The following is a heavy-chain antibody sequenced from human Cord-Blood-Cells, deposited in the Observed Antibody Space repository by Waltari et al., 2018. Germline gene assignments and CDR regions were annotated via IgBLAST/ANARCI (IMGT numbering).Heavy chain of an antibody. CDR2: IWYDGSNK. Sequence: QVQLVESGGGVVQPGRPLRLSCAASGFPFSRYCTHWVRQAPGKGLEWVAVIWYDGSNKYYADSVKGRFTISRDNSKNTLYLQMNSLRAEDTAVYYCARDANYYDSSGFLYWGQGTLVTVSS. CDR3: ARDANYYDSSGFLY. CDR1: GFPFSRYC. V-gene: IGHV3-33*01. J-gene: IGHJ4*02. D-gene: IGHD3-22*01.